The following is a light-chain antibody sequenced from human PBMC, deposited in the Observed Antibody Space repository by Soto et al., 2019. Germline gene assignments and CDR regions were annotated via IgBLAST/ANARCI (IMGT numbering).Light chain of an antibody. J-gene: IGKJ1*01. Sequence: DIVMTQTPLSSPVTLGQPASISCRSSQSLVHSDGNTYLTWLQQRPGQPPRLLIYRVSNPFSGVSDRFSDSGAGTDFTLKISRVEDEDVRVYYCTQETHFPRTFGQRTKVEIK. CDR3: TQETHFPRT. V-gene: IGKV2-24*01. CDR1: QSLVHSDGNTY. CDR2: RVS.